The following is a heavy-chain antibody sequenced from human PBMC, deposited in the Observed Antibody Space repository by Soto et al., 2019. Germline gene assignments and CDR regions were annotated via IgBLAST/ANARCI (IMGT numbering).Heavy chain of an antibody. J-gene: IGHJ2*01. CDR1: GGSISSGGYS. D-gene: IGHD2-15*01. V-gene: IGHV4-30-2*01. Sequence: QLQLQESGSGLVKPSQTLSLTCAVSGGSISSGGYSWSWIRQPPGKGLEWIGYIYHSGSTYYNPSLKSRVTISVDRSKNQFSLKLSSVTAADTAVYYCARDAGYCSGGSCYNWYFDLWGRGTLVTVSS. CDR3: ARDAGYCSGGSCYNWYFDL. CDR2: IYHSGST.